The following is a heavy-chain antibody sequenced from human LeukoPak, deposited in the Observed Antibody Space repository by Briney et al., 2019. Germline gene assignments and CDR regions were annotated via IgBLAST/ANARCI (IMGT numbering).Heavy chain of an antibody. Sequence: GESLKISCKGSGYSFTNYWIGWVRQMPGKGLEWMGIIYPDDSNTKYSPSFQGLVTISADKSISTAYLQWSSLRASDTAMYYCARQSITIFGVPRGWFDPWGQGTLVTVSS. D-gene: IGHD3-3*01. V-gene: IGHV5-51*01. CDR2: IYPDDSNT. CDR3: ARQSITIFGVPRGWFDP. CDR1: GYSFTNYW. J-gene: IGHJ5*02.